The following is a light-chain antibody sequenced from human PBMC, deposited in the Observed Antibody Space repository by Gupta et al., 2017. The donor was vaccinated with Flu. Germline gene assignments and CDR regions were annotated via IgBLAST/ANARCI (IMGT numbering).Light chain of an antibody. V-gene: IGKV3-20*01. CDR2: GAS. Sequence: IVLTPSPATLSLSPVEGTTLSSSASQRVLSTYLAWYQQKPGQAPRLFISGASRRATGIPDKFSGSGSGTEFTLTISSLEPEDFAGYYCQQYGMSPTTFGQGTKVEIK. J-gene: IGKJ1*01. CDR3: QQYGMSPTT. CDR1: QRVLSTY.